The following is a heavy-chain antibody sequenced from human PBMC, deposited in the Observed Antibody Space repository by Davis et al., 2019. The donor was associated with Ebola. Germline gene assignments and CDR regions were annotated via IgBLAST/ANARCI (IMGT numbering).Heavy chain of an antibody. Sequence: PSETLSLTCTVSGYSISSGYYWGWIRLPPGKGLEWIGRIYTSGSTNYNPSLKSRVTMSVDTSKNQFSLKLSSVTAADTAVYYCARAAAGRLSHHNYWGQGTLVTVSS. CDR2: IYTSGST. D-gene: IGHD6-13*01. CDR3: ARAAAGRLSHHNY. V-gene: IGHV4-38-2*02. J-gene: IGHJ4*02. CDR1: GYSISSGYY.